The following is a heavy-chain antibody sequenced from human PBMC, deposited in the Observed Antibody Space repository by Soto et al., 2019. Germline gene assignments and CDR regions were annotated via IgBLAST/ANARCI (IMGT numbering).Heavy chain of an antibody. V-gene: IGHV1-46*01. CDR3: ARDPSAMVYCYCGMDV. D-gene: IGHD5-18*01. J-gene: IGHJ6*02. CDR2: INPSGGST. Sequence: ASVKVSCKASGYTFTSYYMHWVRQAPGQGLEWMGIINPSGGSTSYAQKFQGRVTMTRDTSTSTVYMELSSLRAEDTPAYYCARDPSAMVYCYCGMDVWGQGTTVTASS. CDR1: GYTFTSYY.